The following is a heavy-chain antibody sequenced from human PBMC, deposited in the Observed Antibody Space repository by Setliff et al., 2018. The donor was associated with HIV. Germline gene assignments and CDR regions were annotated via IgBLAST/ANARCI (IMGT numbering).Heavy chain of an antibody. CDR3: ARGGYGSGNAYYLAD. D-gene: IGHD3-10*01. CDR2: IQTSEGT. V-gene: IGHV4-4*07. CDR1: GGSISTDY. Sequence: ETLSLTCTVSGGSISTDYWTWVRQSAGKGLEWIGRIQTSEGTKYNPSLNSRVTVSTDTPKNQFSLDLTSVTAADTAVYYCARGGYGSGNAYYLADWGQGTLVTVSS. J-gene: IGHJ4*02.